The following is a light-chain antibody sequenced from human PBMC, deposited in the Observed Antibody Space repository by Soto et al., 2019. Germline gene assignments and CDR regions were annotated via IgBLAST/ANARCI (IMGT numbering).Light chain of an antibody. V-gene: IGKV3-11*01. J-gene: IGKJ4*01. Sequence: EIVLTQSPATLSLSPGARATLSCRASQSVSNYLAWYQQKPGQAPRLLIYDASNRASGIPARFSGSGSGTKFTLTISSLEPEDFAVYYGQQRSNWPPVTFGGGTKVEIK. CDR1: QSVSNY. CDR2: DAS. CDR3: QQRSNWPPVT.